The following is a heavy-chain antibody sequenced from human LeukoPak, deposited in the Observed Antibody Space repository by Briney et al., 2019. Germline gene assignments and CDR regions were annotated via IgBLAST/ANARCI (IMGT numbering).Heavy chain of an antibody. J-gene: IGHJ4*02. Sequence: SEALSLTCTVSGGSISSSSYYWGWIRQTPGKGLEWIGSIYYSGSTYYNPSLKSRVTISVDTSKNQFSLKLSSVTAADTAVYYCARHEEQWLVRGYFDYWGQGTLVTVSS. V-gene: IGHV4-39*01. D-gene: IGHD6-19*01. CDR3: ARHEEQWLVRGYFDY. CDR1: GGSISSSSYY. CDR2: IYYSGST.